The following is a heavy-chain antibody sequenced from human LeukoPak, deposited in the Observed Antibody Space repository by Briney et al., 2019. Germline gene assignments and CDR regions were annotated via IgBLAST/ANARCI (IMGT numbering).Heavy chain of an antibody. J-gene: IGHJ3*02. Sequence: GGSLRLSCATSGFTVEDYGMNWVRQDPGKWLEWLSKTKLEGKNVDYADSVKGRFIISRDKAKISLHLQMNSLRAEDTALYYWARVRKQYYYDDSHHRDASDIWGRGTMVIVSS. CDR3: ARVRKQYYYDDSHHRDASDI. V-gene: IGHV3-20*04. D-gene: IGHD3-22*01. CDR1: GFTVEDYG. CDR2: TKLEGKNV.